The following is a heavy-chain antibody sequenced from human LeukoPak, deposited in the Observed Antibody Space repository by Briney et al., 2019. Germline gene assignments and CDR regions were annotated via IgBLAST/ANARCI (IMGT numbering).Heavy chain of an antibody. J-gene: IGHJ4*02. CDR3: ARRDIVVVPAAIFDY. CDR2: INHSGST. D-gene: IGHD2-2*01. Sequence: SETLSLTCAVYGGSFSGYYWSWLRQPPGKGLEWIGEINHSGSTNYNPSLKSRVTISADTSKNQFSLKLSSVTAADTAVYYCARRDIVVVPAAIFDYWGQGTLVTVSS. CDR1: GGSFSGYY. V-gene: IGHV4-34*01.